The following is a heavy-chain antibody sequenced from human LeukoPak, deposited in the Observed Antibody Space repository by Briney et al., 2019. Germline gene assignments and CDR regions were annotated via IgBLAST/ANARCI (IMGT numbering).Heavy chain of an antibody. J-gene: IGHJ4*02. V-gene: IGHV1-18*01. CDR3: ARDLYYYDSSGYYPFDY. Sequence: GASVKVSCKASGYTFTSYGISWVRQAPGQGLEWMGWISAYNGNTNYAQELQGRVTMTTDTSTSTAYMELRSLRSDDTAVYYCARDLYYYDSSGYYPFDYWGQGTLVTVSS. CDR1: GYTFTSYG. D-gene: IGHD3-22*01. CDR2: ISAYNGNT.